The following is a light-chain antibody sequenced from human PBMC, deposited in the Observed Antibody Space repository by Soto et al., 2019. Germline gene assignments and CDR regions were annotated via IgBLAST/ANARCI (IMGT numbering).Light chain of an antibody. CDR1: QSVSSN. CDR2: GAS. J-gene: IGKJ1*01. Sequence: EIVWTQSPATLSVSPGERATLSCRASQSVSSNLAWYQQKPGQAPRLLIHGASTRATGIPARFSGSGSGTEFTLTISSLQSEDFAVYYCQQYNNWPWTFGQGTKVDIK. CDR3: QQYNNWPWT. V-gene: IGKV3-15*01.